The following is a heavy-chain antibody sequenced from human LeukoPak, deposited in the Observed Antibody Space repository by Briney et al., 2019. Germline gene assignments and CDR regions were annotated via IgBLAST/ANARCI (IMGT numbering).Heavy chain of an antibody. D-gene: IGHD1-26*01. Sequence: GASVKVSCKASGGTFSSYAISWVRQAPGRGLEWMGGVIPIFGTANYAQKFQGRVTITADESTSTAYMELSSLRSEDTAVYYCAREGSGYYFDYWGQGTLVTVSS. V-gene: IGHV1-69*13. J-gene: IGHJ4*02. CDR2: VIPIFGTA. CDR3: AREGSGYYFDY. CDR1: GGTFSSYA.